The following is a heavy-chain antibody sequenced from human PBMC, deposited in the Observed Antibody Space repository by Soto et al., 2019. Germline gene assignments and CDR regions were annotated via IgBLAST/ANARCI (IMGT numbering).Heavy chain of an antibody. CDR1: GFTFSSYG. CDR2: ISYDGSNK. D-gene: IGHD3-10*01. J-gene: IGHJ6*03. V-gene: IGHV3-30*18. CDR3: AKDHSGTPLSLYYYGSGSPEYYMDV. Sequence: PGGSLRLSCAASGFTFSSYGMHWVRQAPGKGLEWVAVISYDGSNKYYADSVKGRFTISRDNSKNTLYLQMNSLRAEDTAVYYCAKDHSGTPLSLYYYGSGSPEYYMDVWGKGTTVTVSS.